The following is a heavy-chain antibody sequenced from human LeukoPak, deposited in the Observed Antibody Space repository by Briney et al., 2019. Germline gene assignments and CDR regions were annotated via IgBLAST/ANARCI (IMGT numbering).Heavy chain of an antibody. J-gene: IGHJ3*02. CDR2: IKEDGSQK. CDR3: AKGGSGVDDAFDI. Sequence: PGGSLRLSCAASGFTFSTFSRSWMSWVRQAPGKVLEWVANIKEDGSQKYYVDSVKGRFTISRDNARNSLYLQMNSLRAEDTAVYYCAKGGSGVDDAFDIWGQGTMVTVSS. V-gene: IGHV3-7*03. D-gene: IGHD3-3*01. CDR1: GFTFSTFSRSW.